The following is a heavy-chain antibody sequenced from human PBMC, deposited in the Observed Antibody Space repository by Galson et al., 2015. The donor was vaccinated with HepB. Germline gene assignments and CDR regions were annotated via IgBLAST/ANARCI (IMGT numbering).Heavy chain of an antibody. J-gene: IGHJ3*02. CDR2: IIPFFGIP. CDR3: ARRVVNPTVNAFDI. Sequence: SVKVSCKASGGTFNNYDINWVRRAPGQGLEWMGGIIPFFGIPNYAQKFQGRVTITADESTGTVYMELSSLRSGDTAMYYCARRVVNPTVNAFDIWGQGTMVVVSS. D-gene: IGHD4-23*01. CDR1: GGTFNNYD. V-gene: IGHV1-69*13.